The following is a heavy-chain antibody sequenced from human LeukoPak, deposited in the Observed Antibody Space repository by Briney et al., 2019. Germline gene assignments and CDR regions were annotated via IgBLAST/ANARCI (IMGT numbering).Heavy chain of an antibody. CDR1: GFTFNTYA. CDR2: IGGDGGST. Sequence: GGSLTLSCAASGFTFNTYAMTWVRQAPGKGLEWVSTIGGDGGSTYSADSVNGRFTISRDNSENILYLQMNSLRAEDTAVYYCVKDRDGTYRTFIDSWGQGTLVTVSS. D-gene: IGHD1-26*01. V-gene: IGHV3-23*01. J-gene: IGHJ4*02. CDR3: VKDRDGTYRTFIDS.